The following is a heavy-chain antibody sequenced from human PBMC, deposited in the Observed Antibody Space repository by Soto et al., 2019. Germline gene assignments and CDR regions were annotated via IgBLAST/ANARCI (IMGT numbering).Heavy chain of an antibody. CDR2: IYYSGST. J-gene: IGHJ4*02. V-gene: IGHV4-59*01. CDR1: GDSISSFY. D-gene: IGHD6-19*01. CDR3: AGATATYSRGWYTFEN. Sequence: SETLFLTCTVSGDSISSFYWSWIRQPPGKGLEWIGYIYYSGSTNYNPSLKSRVTISLDTSKNQFSLKLSSVTAADTAVYYCAGATATYSRGWYTFENWGPGTLVTVSS.